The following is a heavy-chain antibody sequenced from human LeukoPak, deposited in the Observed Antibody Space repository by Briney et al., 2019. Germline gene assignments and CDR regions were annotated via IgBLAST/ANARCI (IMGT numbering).Heavy chain of an antibody. D-gene: IGHD7-27*01. J-gene: IGHJ4*02. CDR3: ARSANWACDY. CDR1: GFTFSSYW. Sequence: PGGSLRLSCAASGFTFSSYWMFWVRQAPGKGLVWVSRIHRDGSSATYADSVQGQFTVSGDDAKNTLYLQMNSLRAEDTAVYYCARSANWACDYWGQGTLVTVSS. CDR2: IHRDGSSA. V-gene: IGHV3-74*01.